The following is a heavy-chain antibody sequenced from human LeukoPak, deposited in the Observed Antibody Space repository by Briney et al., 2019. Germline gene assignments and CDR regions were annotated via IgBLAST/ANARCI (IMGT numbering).Heavy chain of an antibody. J-gene: IGHJ6*02. D-gene: IGHD6-25*01. Sequence: SQTLSLTCTVSGGSISSGGYYWSWIRQHPGKGLECIGYIYYSGSTYYNPSLKSRVTISVDTSKNQFSLKLSSVTAADTAVYYCARDSARLYYYYGMDVWGQGTTVTVSS. CDR2: IYYSGST. CDR1: GGSISSGGYY. CDR3: ARDSARLYYYYGMDV. V-gene: IGHV4-31*03.